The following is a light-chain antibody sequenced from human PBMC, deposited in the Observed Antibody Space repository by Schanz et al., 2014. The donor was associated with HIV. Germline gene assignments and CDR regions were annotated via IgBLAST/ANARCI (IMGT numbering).Light chain of an antibody. J-gene: IGKJ1*01. Sequence: DIVMTQSPDSLAVSLGERATINCKSSQSILYSSHNKNYLAWYQQKPGQPPKLLIYWASTRESGVPDRFSGSAYGIAFTLTISSLPAEDVAVYYCQQSYNTQTWTFGQGTKVDIK. CDR2: WAS. CDR1: QSILYSSHNKNY. CDR3: QQSYNTQTWT. V-gene: IGKV4-1*01.